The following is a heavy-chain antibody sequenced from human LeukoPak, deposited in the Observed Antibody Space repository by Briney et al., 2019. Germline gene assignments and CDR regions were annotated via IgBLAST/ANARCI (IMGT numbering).Heavy chain of an antibody. Sequence: ASVKVSCKASGYTFTSYDINWVRQATGQGLEWMGWMNPNSGNTGYAQKFQGRVTMTRNTSISTAYMELSSPRSEDTAVYYCARAGYDFWSGYSSYYYYMDVWGKGTTVTVSS. CDR3: ARAGYDFWSGYSSYYYYMDV. V-gene: IGHV1-8*01. CDR2: MNPNSGNT. D-gene: IGHD3-3*01. J-gene: IGHJ6*03. CDR1: GYTFTSYD.